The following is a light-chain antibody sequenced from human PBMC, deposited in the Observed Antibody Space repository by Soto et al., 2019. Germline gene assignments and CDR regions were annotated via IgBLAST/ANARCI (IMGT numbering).Light chain of an antibody. CDR1: QSVSSSY. CDR2: QTS. CDR3: HQRQSWPRT. Sequence: EMMLTQSTVTLSFSPGERATPPCSASQSVSSSYLAWYQHRPGQAPRLLIYQTSIRAAGIPARFSASGTGTDFTLTISDVQPEDFAVYYCHQRQSWPRTFGQGTKA. V-gene: IGKV3D-20*02. J-gene: IGKJ1*01.